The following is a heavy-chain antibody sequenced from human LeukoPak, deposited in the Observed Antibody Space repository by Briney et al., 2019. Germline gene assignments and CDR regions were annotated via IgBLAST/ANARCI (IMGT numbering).Heavy chain of an antibody. D-gene: IGHD4-17*01. V-gene: IGHV3-23*01. CDR1: GFTFTSYA. CDR3: ARTAMGDYVRFPNDY. Sequence: PGGSLRPSCAASGFTFTSYAMTWVRQAPRKGLEWVSAISAGGGSTYYADSVKGRFTIARDNSKNTLSLQMDSLRAEDTAVYYCARTAMGDYVRFPNDYWGQGTLVTVSS. CDR2: ISAGGGST. J-gene: IGHJ4*02.